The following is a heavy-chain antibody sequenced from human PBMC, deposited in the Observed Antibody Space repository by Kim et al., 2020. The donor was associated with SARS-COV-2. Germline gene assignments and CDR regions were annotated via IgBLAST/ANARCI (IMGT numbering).Heavy chain of an antibody. D-gene: IGHD3-9*01. CDR1: GFTFSSYS. CDR3: SRLEDVLRYFDWLHYYYGMDV. V-gene: IGHV3-48*02. J-gene: IGHJ6*02. Sequence: GGSLRLSCAASGFTFSSYSMNWVREAPGKGLECVSYISSSSSTIYYADSVKGRFTISSDNANNSLYLQRNSLRDGDTAVYYCSRLEDVLRYFDWLHYYYGMDVWGQGTTVNVSS. CDR2: ISSSSSTI.